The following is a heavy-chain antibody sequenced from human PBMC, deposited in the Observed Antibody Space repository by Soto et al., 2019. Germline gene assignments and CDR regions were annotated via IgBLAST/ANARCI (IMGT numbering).Heavy chain of an antibody. V-gene: IGHV3-20*01. J-gene: IGHJ6*03. CDR2: INWNGGST. D-gene: IGHD6-13*01. CDR3: ARGEYKQLSYMDV. CDR1: GFTFDDYG. Sequence: GGSLRLSCAASGFTFDDYGMSWVRQAPGKGLEWVSGINWNGGSTGYADSVKGRFTISRDNAKNSLYLQMNSLRAEDTALYHCARGEYKQLSYMDVWGKGTTVTVSS.